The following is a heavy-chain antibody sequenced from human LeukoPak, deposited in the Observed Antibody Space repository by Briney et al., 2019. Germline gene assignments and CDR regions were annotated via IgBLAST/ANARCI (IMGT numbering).Heavy chain of an antibody. Sequence: SETLSLTCTVSGGSISSSSYYWGWIRQPPGKGLEWIGSIYYSGSTYYNPSLKSRVTISVDTSKNQFSLKLSSVTAADTAVYYCARGRGGWDNWFDPWGQGTLVTVSS. J-gene: IGHJ5*02. D-gene: IGHD6-19*01. V-gene: IGHV4-39*07. CDR2: IYYSGST. CDR1: GGSISSSSYY. CDR3: ARGRGGWDNWFDP.